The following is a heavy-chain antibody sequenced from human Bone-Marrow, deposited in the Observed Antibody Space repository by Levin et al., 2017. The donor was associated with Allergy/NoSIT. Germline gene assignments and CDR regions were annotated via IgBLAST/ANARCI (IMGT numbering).Heavy chain of an antibody. CDR1: GFNFANAW. V-gene: IGHV3-15*01. CDR2: IKKKSDGETT. CDR3: AAGTGFSEHDY. Sequence: PGGSLRLSCAASGFNFANAWMSWVRQAPGMGLEWVGRIKKKSDGETTDYAAHVNGRFTISRDDSSDTLYLQMNSLRIEDTAVYYCAAGTGFSEHDYWGQGILVAVSS. D-gene: IGHD3-10*01. J-gene: IGHJ4*02.